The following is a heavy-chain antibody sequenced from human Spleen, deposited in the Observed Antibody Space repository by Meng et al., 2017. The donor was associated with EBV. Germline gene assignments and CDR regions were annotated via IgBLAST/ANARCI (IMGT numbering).Heavy chain of an antibody. CDR1: GYMFTDYY. J-gene: IGHJ4*02. CDR3: ARSIFSNDFFN. CDR2: INPSSGGT. V-gene: IGHV1/OR15-1*04. Sequence: QVQLVQSGAEVKKPRSSVQVSCKASGYMFTDYYMHWVRQAPGQGLAWMGRINPSSGGTDSAQKFQGRVTMTRDTSISTAYMELTSLRSDDTATYYCARSIFSNDFFNWGQGTLVTVSS. D-gene: IGHD2-21*02.